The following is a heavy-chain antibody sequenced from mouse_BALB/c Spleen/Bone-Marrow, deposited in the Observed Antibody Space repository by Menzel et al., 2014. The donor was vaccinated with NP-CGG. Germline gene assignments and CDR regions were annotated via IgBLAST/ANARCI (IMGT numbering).Heavy chain of an antibody. D-gene: IGHD3-2*01. CDR1: GYTFTSYW. CDR3: ASQDSSVYVPDY. J-gene: IGHJ2*01. CDR2: IFPGTGTT. V-gene: IGHV1S132*01. Sequence: QVQLQQSGAELVKPGASVKLSCKTSGYTFTSYWIQWVKQRPGQGLGWIGEIFPGTGTTYYNEKFKGKATLTIDTSSSAAYMQLSSLTSEDSAFYCCASQDSSVYVPDYWGQGTTLTVSS.